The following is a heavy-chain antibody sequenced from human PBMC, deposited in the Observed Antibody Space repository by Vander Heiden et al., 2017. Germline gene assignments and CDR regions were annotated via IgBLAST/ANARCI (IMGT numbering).Heavy chain of an antibody. CDR3: VPWYYYDSSGNFDY. CDR1: GFTFSSYA. D-gene: IGHD3-22*01. J-gene: IGHJ4*02. CDR2: ISGTGGST. Sequence: EVKLLESGGGLVQPGGSLRLSGAASGFTFSSYAMSWVRQAPGKGLEWVSAISGTGGSTYYADSVKGRFTISRDNSKNTLYLQVNSLRAEDTAVYYCVPWYYYDSSGNFDYWGQGILVTVSS. V-gene: IGHV3-23*01.